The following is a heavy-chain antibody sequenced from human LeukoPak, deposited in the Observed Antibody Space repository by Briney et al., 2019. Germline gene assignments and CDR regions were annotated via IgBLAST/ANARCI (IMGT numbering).Heavy chain of an antibody. Sequence: GGSLRLSCAASGFTFGSYAMSWVRQAAGKGLEWVSGISGSGGDTYYADSVRGRFTISRDNSKSTLYLQIKSLRAEDTAVYYCAKDTQIAPRPTYFHYWGQGTLVTVSS. CDR2: ISGSGGDT. CDR1: GFTFGSYA. V-gene: IGHV3-23*01. D-gene: IGHD6-6*01. CDR3: AKDTQIAPRPTYFHY. J-gene: IGHJ4*02.